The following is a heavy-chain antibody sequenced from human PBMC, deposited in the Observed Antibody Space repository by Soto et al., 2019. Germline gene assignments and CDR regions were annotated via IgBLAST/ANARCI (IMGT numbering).Heavy chain of an antibody. CDR1: GYSFTSHA. CDR2: INAGKGNT. V-gene: IGHV1-3*05. CDR3: ARDLPILLDVYCYGMDV. D-gene: IGHD2-15*01. J-gene: IGHJ6*02. Sequence: QVQLVQSGAEEKKPGASVKVSCKASGYSFTSHAIHWVRQAPGQRLEWMGWINAGKGNTIYSQQFQGRVTITRHTCXRXXYMELSSLRSEDAAVYYCARDLPILLDVYCYGMDVWGQGTTVTVSS.